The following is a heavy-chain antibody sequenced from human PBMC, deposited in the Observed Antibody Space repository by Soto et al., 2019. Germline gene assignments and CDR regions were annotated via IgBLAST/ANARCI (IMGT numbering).Heavy chain of an antibody. CDR3: ARRPSTTVTDPFDWFDP. D-gene: IGHD4-4*01. CDR1: GYSFTSYW. CDR2: IYPGDSDT. J-gene: IGHJ5*02. V-gene: IGHV5-51*01. Sequence: GESLKISCKGSGYSFTSYWIGWVRQMPGKGLEWMGIIYPGDSDTRYSPSFQGQVAISADKSISTAYLQWSSLKASDTAMYYCARRPSTTVTDPFDWFDPWGQGTLVTVSS.